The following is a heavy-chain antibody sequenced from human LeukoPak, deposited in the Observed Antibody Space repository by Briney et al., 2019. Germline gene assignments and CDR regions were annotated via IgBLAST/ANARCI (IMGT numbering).Heavy chain of an antibody. D-gene: IGHD6-19*01. J-gene: IGHJ4*02. CDR1: GVTFSTYG. V-gene: IGHV3-66*01. Sequence: PGRSLRLSCAASGVTFSTYGMHWVRQAPGKGLEWVSVIYSGDSTYYADSVKGRFIISRDNSKNTVYLQMNSLRAEDTAVYYCARDRAVADGRLYYWGQGTLVTVSS. CDR3: ARDRAVADGRLYY. CDR2: IYSGDST.